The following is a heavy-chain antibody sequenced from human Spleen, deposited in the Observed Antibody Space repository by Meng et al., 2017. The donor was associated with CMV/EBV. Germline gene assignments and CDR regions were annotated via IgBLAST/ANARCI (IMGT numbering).Heavy chain of an antibody. CDR3: AKDLRSGVVIRGPDY. J-gene: IGHJ4*02. CDR1: GYAFSNYG. CDR2: IHYDGTTT. V-gene: IGHV3-30*02. Sequence: GGSLRLSCGASGYAFSNYGVHWVRQAPGRGLEWVAFIHYDGTTTDYAESVRGRFTISRDNSKNTLYLQMNSLRAEDTAVYYCAKDLRSGVVIRGPDYWGQGTLVTVSS. D-gene: IGHD3-3*01.